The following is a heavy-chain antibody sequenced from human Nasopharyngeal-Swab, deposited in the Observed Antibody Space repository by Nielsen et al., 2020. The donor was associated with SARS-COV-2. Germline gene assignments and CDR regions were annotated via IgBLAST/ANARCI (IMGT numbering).Heavy chain of an antibody. V-gene: IGHV3-53*01. D-gene: IGHD1-26*01. CDR1: GFTVSSNY. J-gene: IGHJ3*02. CDR3: ARDTMIVGATTDAFDI. Sequence: LSLTCAASGFTVSSNYMSWVRQAPGKGLEWVSVIYSGGSTYYADSVKGRFTISRDNSKNTLYLQMNSLRAEDTAVYYCARDTMIVGATTDAFDIWGQGTMVTVSS. CDR2: IYSGGST.